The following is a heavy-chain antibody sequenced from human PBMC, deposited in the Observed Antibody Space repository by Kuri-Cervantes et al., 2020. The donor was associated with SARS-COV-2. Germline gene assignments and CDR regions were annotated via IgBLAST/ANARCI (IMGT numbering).Heavy chain of an antibody. D-gene: IGHD1-1*01. J-gene: IGHJ4*02. CDR2: ISSSGATI. V-gene: IGHV3-48*03. CDR1: GFTFSTYE. CDR3: VRDGDHWNLDY. Sequence: GESLKISCAASGFTFSTYEMQWVRQAPGKGLEWVSFISSSGATIYYADSVKGRFTLSRDNAKNMLFLQMNSLRAEDTAVYYCVRDGDHWNLDYWGQGTLVTVSS.